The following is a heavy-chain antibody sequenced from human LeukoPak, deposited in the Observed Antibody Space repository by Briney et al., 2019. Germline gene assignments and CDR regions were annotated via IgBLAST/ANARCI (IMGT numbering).Heavy chain of an antibody. CDR2: ISYDGSNK. V-gene: IGHV3-30*04. CDR1: GFTFSSYA. Sequence: PGGSLRLSCAASGFTFSSYAMHWVRQAPGKGLEWVAVISYDGSNKYYADSVKGRFTSSRDNSKNTLYLQMNSLRAEDTAVYYCARDFRLVAEGWFDPWGQGTLVTVSS. D-gene: IGHD2-8*02. J-gene: IGHJ5*02. CDR3: ARDFRLVAEGWFDP.